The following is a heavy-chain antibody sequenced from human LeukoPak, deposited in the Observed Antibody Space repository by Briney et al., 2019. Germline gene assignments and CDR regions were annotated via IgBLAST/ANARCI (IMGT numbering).Heavy chain of an antibody. D-gene: IGHD1-20*01. J-gene: IGHJ3*02. V-gene: IGHV3-23*01. CDR1: GFTFSSYA. CDR2: ISGSGSST. Sequence: GGSLRLSCAASGFTFSSYAMSWVRQAPGKRLEWVSAISGSGSSTYYADSVKGRFTISRDNSKSTLYLEMNSLRAEDTAVYYCAKGSRYNWKADAFDIWGQGTMVTLSS. CDR3: AKGSRYNWKADAFDI.